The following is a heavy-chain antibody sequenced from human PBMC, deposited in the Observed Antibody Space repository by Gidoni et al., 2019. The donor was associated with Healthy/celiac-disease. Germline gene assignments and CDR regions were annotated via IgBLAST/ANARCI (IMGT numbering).Heavy chain of an antibody. CDR2: IWYDGSNK. Sequence: QVQLVESGGGVVQPGRSLRLSCAASGFTFSSYGMHWVRQAPGKGLEWVAVIWYDGSNKYYADSVKGRFTISRDNSKNALYLQMNSLRAEDTAVYYCARDRRAGNGESYYYYGMDVWGQGTTVTVSS. CDR1: GFTFSSYG. D-gene: IGHD6-13*01. J-gene: IGHJ6*02. CDR3: ARDRRAGNGESYYYYGMDV. V-gene: IGHV3-33*01.